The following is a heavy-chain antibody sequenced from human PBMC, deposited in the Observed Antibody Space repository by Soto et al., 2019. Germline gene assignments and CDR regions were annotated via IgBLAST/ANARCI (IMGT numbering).Heavy chain of an antibody. D-gene: IGHD2-15*01. J-gene: IGHJ5*01. V-gene: IGHV3-7*04. CDR2: IKQDGRER. Sequence: PGGSLRLSCTASGFTFSNYWMTWVRQAPGTGLEWVANIKQDGRERYYVDSVKGRFIISRDNAKNSLYLEINSLRADDTAVYFCARGGVVAQTSNWFDSWGQGTLVTVSS. CDR3: ARGGVVAQTSNWFDS. CDR1: GFTFSNYW.